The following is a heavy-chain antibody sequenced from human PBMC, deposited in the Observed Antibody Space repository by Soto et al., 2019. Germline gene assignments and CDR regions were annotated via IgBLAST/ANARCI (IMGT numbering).Heavy chain of an antibody. CDR3: ATWHEREHAYDV. CDR1: GLTISGKKY. Sequence: LRLSCAAFGLTISGKKYVAWARQAPGKGLEWVSALYDVDGSFYADSVKGRFTTSSDSSKTTVYLQMNDLRPDDTAVYYCATWHEREHAYDVWGQGTTVTV. V-gene: IGHV3-53*01. CDR2: LYDVDGS. J-gene: IGHJ3*01. D-gene: IGHD1-1*01.